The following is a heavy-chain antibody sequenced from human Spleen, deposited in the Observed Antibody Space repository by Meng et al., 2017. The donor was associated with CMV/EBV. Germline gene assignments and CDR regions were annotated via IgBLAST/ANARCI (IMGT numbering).Heavy chain of an antibody. CDR1: AFFFRGFW. V-gene: IGHV3-7*01. Sequence: GESLKISCVVSAFFFRGFWVTWVRQAPGMGLEWMAKINQDSVKGRFTISRDNAKNSLYLQMNSLRAEDTAVYYCARKVCCSSTSCPIYVCWFDPWGQGTLVTVSS. CDR2: INQD. CDR3: ARKVCCSSTSCPIYVCWFDP. D-gene: IGHD2-2*01. J-gene: IGHJ5*02.